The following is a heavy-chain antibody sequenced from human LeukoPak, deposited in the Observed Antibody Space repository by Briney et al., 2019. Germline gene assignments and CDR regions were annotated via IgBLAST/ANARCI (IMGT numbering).Heavy chain of an antibody. CDR1: GFTFSSYS. D-gene: IGHD6-13*01. CDR2: ISSSSII. J-gene: IGHJ4*02. CDR3: ASQVTLAAAGLAY. Sequence: TGGSLRLSCAASGFTFSSYSVNWVRQAPGKGLEWVSYISSSSIIHYADSVKGRFTISRDNAKNSLYLQMNSLRAEDTAVYYCASQVTLAAAGLAYWGQGTLVTVSS. V-gene: IGHV3-48*01.